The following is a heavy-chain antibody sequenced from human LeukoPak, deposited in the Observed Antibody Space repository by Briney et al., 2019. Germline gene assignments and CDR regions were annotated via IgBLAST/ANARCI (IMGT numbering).Heavy chain of an antibody. D-gene: IGHD3-9*01. CDR2: IIPIFGTA. CDR3: ARNPYDILTGYGYYLDY. Sequence: SVKVSCKASGGTFSSYAISWVRQAPGQGLEWMGRIIPIFGTANYAQKFQGRVTITTDESTSTAYMELSSLRSEDTAVYYCARNPYDILTGYGYYLDYWGQGTLVTVSS. CDR1: GGTFSSYA. J-gene: IGHJ4*02. V-gene: IGHV1-69*05.